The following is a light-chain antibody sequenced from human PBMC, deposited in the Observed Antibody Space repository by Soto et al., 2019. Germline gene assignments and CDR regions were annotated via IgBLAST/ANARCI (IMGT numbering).Light chain of an antibody. CDR2: DAS. Sequence: ELVLTQSPVTLSMSPGERATLSCRASQSVSGYLVWYQQKPGQAPRLLIYDASTRAAGIPARFIGSGSGTDFTLTISSLEPEDSAVYYCQQHLGRHTFGQGTKVDIK. J-gene: IGKJ1*01. CDR1: QSVSGY. CDR3: QQHLGRHT. V-gene: IGKV3-11*01.